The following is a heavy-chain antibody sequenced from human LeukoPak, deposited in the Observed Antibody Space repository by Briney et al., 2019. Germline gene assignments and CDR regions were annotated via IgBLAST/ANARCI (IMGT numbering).Heavy chain of an antibody. Sequence: PGGSLRLSCAASGFTFSSYGMHWVRQAPGKGLEWVAFIRCDGSNKYYADSVKGRFTISRDNSKNTLYLQMNSLRAEDTAVYYCAKAPNYYGSGSYYTLYYYYGMDVWGQGTTVTVSS. CDR2: IRCDGSNK. V-gene: IGHV3-30*02. D-gene: IGHD3-10*01. CDR1: GFTFSSYG. J-gene: IGHJ6*02. CDR3: AKAPNYYGSGSYYTLYYYYGMDV.